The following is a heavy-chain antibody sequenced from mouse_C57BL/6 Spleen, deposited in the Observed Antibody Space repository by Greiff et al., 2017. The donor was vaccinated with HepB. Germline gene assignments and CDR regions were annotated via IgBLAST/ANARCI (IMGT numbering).Heavy chain of an antibody. J-gene: IGHJ4*01. V-gene: IGHV1-82*01. CDR2: IYPGDGDT. CDR1: GYAFSSSW. CDR3: AREATGGDD. Sequence: QVQLQQSGPELVKPGASVKISCKASGYAFSSSWMNWVKQRPGKGLEWIGRIYPGDGDTNYNGKFKGKATLTADKSSSTAYMQLSSLTSEDSAVYFCAREATGGDDWGQGTSVTVSS. D-gene: IGHD3-2*02.